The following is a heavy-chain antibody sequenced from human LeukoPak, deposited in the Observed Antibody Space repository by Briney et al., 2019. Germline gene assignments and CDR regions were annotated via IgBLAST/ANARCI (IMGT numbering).Heavy chain of an antibody. J-gene: IGHJ3*02. D-gene: IGHD3-22*01. CDR1: GYSFTSYW. Sequence: GESLKISCKGSGYSFTSYWIGWVRQMPGKGLEWMGIIYPGDSDTRYSPSFQGQVTISADKSISTAYLQWSSLKASDTAMYYCARRKHYYDSSQTTHAFDIWGQGTMVTVSS. CDR3: ARRKHYYDSSQTTHAFDI. CDR2: IYPGDSDT. V-gene: IGHV5-51*01.